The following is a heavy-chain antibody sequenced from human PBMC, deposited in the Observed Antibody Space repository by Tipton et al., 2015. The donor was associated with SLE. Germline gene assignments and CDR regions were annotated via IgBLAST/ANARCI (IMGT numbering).Heavy chain of an antibody. CDR1: GGSISSYY. CDR2: ISYSGST. V-gene: IGHV4-59*01. J-gene: IGHJ4*02. D-gene: IGHD5-18*01. Sequence: PGLVKPSETLSLTCTVSGGSISSYYWSWIRQPPGKGLEWIGYISYSGSTNYNPSLKSRVTISVDTSKNQFSLKLSSVTAADTAVYYCARAPLSSAMVTHFDYWGQGTLVTVSS. CDR3: ARAPLSSAMVTHFDY.